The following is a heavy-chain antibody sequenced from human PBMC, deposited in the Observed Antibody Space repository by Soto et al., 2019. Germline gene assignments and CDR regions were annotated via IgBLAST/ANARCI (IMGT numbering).Heavy chain of an antibody. CDR2: IYWDDDE. J-gene: IGHJ6*04. V-gene: IGHV2-5*02. CDR3: VRHWRYYGGDSYYGLAA. Sequence: ITLKESGPTLVKPTQTLTLTCTFSGFSLNTGGVGVGWVRQPRGKAMEWRALIYWDDDERYRASLRGRHNITKGTINSQLVLTMTNMDPEDRVTYYCVRHWRYYGGDSYYGLAAWGKGTRVTVSS. D-gene: IGHD3-10*01. CDR1: GFSLNTGGVG.